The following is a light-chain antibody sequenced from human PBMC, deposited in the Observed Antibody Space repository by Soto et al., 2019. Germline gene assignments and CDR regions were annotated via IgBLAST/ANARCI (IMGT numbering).Light chain of an antibody. V-gene: IGKV1-33*01. Sequence: DLPMTQSPTSLSASVGDRVTITCQASQDIGTFLNWYQQKPGKAPKLLIFDATTLETGVPPRFSGSGFGTVFSLTISSLQAEDLATYYCQQFRDLPLTFGGGTKLEI. CDR1: QDIGTF. J-gene: IGKJ4*01. CDR3: QQFRDLPLT. CDR2: DAT.